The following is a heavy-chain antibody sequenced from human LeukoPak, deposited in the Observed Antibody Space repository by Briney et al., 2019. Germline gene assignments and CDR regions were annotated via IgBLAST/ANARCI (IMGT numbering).Heavy chain of an antibody. CDR3: ANIHSSSSPPCYFDY. CDR1: GYTFTGYY. J-gene: IGHJ4*02. D-gene: IGHD6-6*01. V-gene: IGHV1-2*02. CDR2: INPNSGGT. Sequence: ASVKVSCKASGYTFTGYYMHWVRQAPGQGLEWMGWINPNSGGTNYAPKFQGRVTMTRDTSISTAYMDLSRLRSDDTAVYYCANIHSSSSPPCYFDYWGQGTLVTVSS.